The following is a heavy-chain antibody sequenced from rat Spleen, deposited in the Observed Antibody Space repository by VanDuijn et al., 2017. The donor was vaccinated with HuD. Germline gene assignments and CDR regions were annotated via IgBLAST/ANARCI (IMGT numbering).Heavy chain of an antibody. V-gene: IGHV4-2*01. CDR1: GFNFNDYW. Sequence: EVKLVESGGGLVQPGRSLKLSCAASGFNFNDYWMGWVRQAPGKGLEWIGALNRDRSTIKYTPSLKDKFTISRDNAKNTLYLQMTKLGSEDTAIYYWVREDAGVNYWGQGVSVTVSS. J-gene: IGHJ4*01. CDR2: LNRDRSTI. CDR3: VREDAGVNY. D-gene: IGHD4-4*01.